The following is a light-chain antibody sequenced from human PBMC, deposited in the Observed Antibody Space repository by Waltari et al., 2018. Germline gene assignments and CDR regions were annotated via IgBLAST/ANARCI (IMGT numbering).Light chain of an antibody. Sequence: AIRMTQSPSSFSASTGDRVTITCRASQGISSYLAWYQQKPGKAPKLLIYAASTLQSGVPSRFSRSGSGTDFTLTISCLQSEDFATYYCQQYYSYTWTFGQGTKVEIK. J-gene: IGKJ1*01. CDR2: AAS. V-gene: IGKV1-8*01. CDR1: QGISSY. CDR3: QQYYSYTWT.